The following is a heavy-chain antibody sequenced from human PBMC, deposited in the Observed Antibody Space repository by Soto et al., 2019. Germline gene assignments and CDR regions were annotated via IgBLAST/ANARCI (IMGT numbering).Heavy chain of an antibody. CDR2: ISPYNDYT. J-gene: IGHJ6*02. CDR3: ARGGYYDNSWGKLSHYGLDV. D-gene: IGHD3-16*01. Sequence: QVQLAQSANEVKKPGASVRVSCKAAGYTFIRYGIAWVRQAPGQGLEWMGWISPYNDYTVYAQKFQGRVSMTADTSTRTEYMNLRGLTSDDTAVYYCARGGYYDNSWGKLSHYGLDVWGQGTSVSVSS. V-gene: IGHV1-18*01. CDR1: GYTFIRYG.